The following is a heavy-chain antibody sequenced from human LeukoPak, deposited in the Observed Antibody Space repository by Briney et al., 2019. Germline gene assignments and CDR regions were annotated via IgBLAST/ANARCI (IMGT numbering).Heavy chain of an antibody. CDR1: GFTFSGYA. J-gene: IGHJ4*02. Sequence: PGGSLRLSCAASGFTFSGYAMQWVRQAPGKGLEWVAVILYDGTNKYHADSVKGRFTISRDNSKSTLYLQMDSLRPEDTAVYYCARGWPPDYWGQGTLVTVSS. D-gene: IGHD5-24*01. CDR3: ARGWPPDY. V-gene: IGHV3-30-3*01. CDR2: ILYDGTNK.